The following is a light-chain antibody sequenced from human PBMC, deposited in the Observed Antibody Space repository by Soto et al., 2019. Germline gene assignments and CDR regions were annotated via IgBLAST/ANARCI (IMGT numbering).Light chain of an antibody. J-gene: IGLJ1*01. CDR1: SSNIGSTYD. CDR2: GNT. Sequence: SVVTQPPSVSGAPGQRVPISFTGSSSNIGSTYDVQWYQQLPGTAPKLLIHGNTDRPSGVPDRFSGSKSGTSASLAITGLQADDEADYYCQSYDDSLSVHYVFGTGTKVTVL. V-gene: IGLV1-40*01. CDR3: QSYDDSLSVHYV.